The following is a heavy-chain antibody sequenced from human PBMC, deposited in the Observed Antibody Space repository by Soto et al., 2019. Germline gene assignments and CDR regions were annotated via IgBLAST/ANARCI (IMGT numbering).Heavy chain of an antibody. J-gene: IGHJ4*02. CDR2: IYPGDSNT. CDR3: ARRHYYDASDYFGFLGFDY. V-gene: IGHV5-51*01. Sequence: PVESLKISCKGSGYSFSSYWIGWVRQMPGKGLEWMGIIYPGDSNTRYSPSFQGQVTISADRSISTAYLQWSSLKAPDTAMYYCARRHYYDASDYFGFLGFDYWGQGALVTVSS. D-gene: IGHD3-22*01. CDR1: GYSFSSYW.